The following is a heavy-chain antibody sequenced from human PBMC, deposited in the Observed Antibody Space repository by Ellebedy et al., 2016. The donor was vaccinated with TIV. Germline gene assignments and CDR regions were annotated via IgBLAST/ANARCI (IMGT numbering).Heavy chain of an antibody. CDR2: IYTGGGT. J-gene: IGHJ5*02. V-gene: IGHV3-66*01. Sequence: GESLKISCAASGFTVSSHFMNWVRQTPGQGLEWAAVIYTGGGTNYTHSVEGRFTISRDDSKNTVYLQMNSLRGEDTAVYFCARDPGGGGAYSDNWFDPWGQGTVVTVSS. CDR3: ARDPGGGGAYSDNWFDP. D-gene: IGHD3-16*01. CDR1: GFTVSSHF.